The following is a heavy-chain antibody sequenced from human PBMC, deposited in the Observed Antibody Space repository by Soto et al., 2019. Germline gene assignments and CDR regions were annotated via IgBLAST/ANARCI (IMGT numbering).Heavy chain of an antibody. CDR3: VRVPSHGAFDI. CDR1: GSTFSSYD. Sequence: QVQLVESGGDVVQPGRSLRLSCAASGSTFSSYDIHWVRQAPGKGLEWVAHITPDGNRAYYADSVKGRFTVPRDNARNTVYLQVKSLRPEDTAVYHCVRVPSHGAFDIWGQGTLVTVSS. J-gene: IGHJ3*02. CDR2: ITPDGNRA. V-gene: IGHV3-30-3*01.